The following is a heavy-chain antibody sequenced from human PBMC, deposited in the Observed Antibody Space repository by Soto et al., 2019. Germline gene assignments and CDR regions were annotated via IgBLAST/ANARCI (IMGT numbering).Heavy chain of an antibody. CDR3: ARTLGWVTTVTSWFDP. D-gene: IGHD4-17*01. CDR2: IFSNDEK. CDR1: GFSLSNARMG. V-gene: IGHV2-26*01. Sequence: QVTLKESGPVLVKPTETLTLTCTVSGFSLSNARMGVSWIRQPPGKALEWLAHIFSNDEKSYSTSLKSRLTISKDTSNSQVVLTMTNMDPVDTATYYCARTLGWVTTVTSWFDPWGQGTLVTVSS. J-gene: IGHJ5*02.